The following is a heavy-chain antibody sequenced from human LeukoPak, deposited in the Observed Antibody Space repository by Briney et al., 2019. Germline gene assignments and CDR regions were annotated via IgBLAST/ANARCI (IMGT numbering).Heavy chain of an antibody. J-gene: IGHJ6*04. CDR2: INSDGSST. V-gene: IGHV3-74*01. CDR1: GFTFSSYW. Sequence: GGSLRLSCAASGFTFSSYWMHWVRQAPGKGLVWVSRINSDGSSTSYADSVKGRFTISRDNAKNTLYLQMNSLRAEDTAVYYCARERIDSGYNYYYYGMDVWGKGTTVTVSS. D-gene: IGHD5-12*01. CDR3: ARERIDSGYNYYYYGMDV.